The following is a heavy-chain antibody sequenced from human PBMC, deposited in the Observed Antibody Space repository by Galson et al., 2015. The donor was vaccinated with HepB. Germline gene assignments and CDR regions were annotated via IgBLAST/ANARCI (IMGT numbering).Heavy chain of an antibody. V-gene: IGHV3-48*02. J-gene: IGHJ4*02. CDR2: ISSSDTI. CDR1: GFIFNTYS. CDR3: ARDFVVGARFDY. Sequence: SLRLSCAASGFIFNTYSMNWVRQAPGKGLEWVSYISSSDTISYADSVKGRFTISRDNAKNSLYLQMNSPRDEDTAVYYCARDFVVGARFDYWGQGTLVTVSS. D-gene: IGHD1-26*01.